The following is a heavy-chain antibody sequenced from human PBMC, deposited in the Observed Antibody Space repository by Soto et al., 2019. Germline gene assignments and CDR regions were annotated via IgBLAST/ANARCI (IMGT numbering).Heavy chain of an antibody. Sequence: PGGSLRLSCAASGFTFSGSAMHCVRQASGKGLEWVGRIRSKANSYATAYAASVKGRFTISRDDSKNTAYLQMNSLKTEDTAVYYCTRLQVGQGDLLPVDYWGQGTLVTVSS. CDR2: IRSKANSYAT. J-gene: IGHJ4*02. V-gene: IGHV3-73*01. D-gene: IGHD2-15*01. CDR1: GFTFSGSA. CDR3: TRLQVGQGDLLPVDY.